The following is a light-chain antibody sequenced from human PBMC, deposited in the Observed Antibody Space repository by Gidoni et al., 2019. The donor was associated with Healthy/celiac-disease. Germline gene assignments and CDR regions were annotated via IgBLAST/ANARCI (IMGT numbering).Light chain of an antibody. CDR1: QGISSY. J-gene: IGKJ2*01. CDR2: AAS. Sequence: DIQLTQSPSFLPASVGASVTITCRPSQGISSYLAWYQQEPGKAPKLLIYAASTLQSGVPSRFSGSGSGTEFTLTISSLQPEDFATYYCKQLNRLTFGQGTKLEIK. V-gene: IGKV1-9*01. CDR3: KQLNRLT.